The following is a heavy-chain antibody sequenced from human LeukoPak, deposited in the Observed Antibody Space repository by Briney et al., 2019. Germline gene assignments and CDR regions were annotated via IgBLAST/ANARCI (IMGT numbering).Heavy chain of an antibody. V-gene: IGHV3-23*01. Sequence: GGSLRLSCAASGFTFVSYAMSWVRQAPGKGLEWVSAISGGGETIYYADSMKGRFAISRDNSKNTLYLQMNGLRAEDTAIYYCAKDLNGDGGSLYYWGQGTLVTVSS. J-gene: IGHJ4*02. D-gene: IGHD1-26*01. CDR2: ISGGGETI. CDR1: GFTFVSYA. CDR3: AKDLNGDGGSLYY.